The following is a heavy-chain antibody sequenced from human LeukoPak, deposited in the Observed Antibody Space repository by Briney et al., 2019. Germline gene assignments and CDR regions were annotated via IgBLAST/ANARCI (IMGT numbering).Heavy chain of an antibody. CDR2: ISGSGGST. V-gene: IGHV3-23*01. CDR1: GFTFSSYA. Sequence: PGGSLRLSCAASGFTFSSYAMSWVRQAPGKGLEWVSAISGSGGSTYYADSVKGRFTISRDNAKNSLYLQMNSLRAEDTALYYCAKDMGYSSSWQIDYWGQGTLVTVSS. J-gene: IGHJ4*02. D-gene: IGHD6-13*01. CDR3: AKDMGYSSSWQIDY.